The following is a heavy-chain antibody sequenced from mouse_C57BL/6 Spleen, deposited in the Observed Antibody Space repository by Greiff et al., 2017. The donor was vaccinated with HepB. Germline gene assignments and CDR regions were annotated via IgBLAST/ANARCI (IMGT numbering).Heavy chain of an antibody. CDR1: GFTFSDYG. CDR3: ARQIPSSDYFDY. J-gene: IGHJ2*01. CDR2: ISSGSSTI. D-gene: IGHD5-1-1*01. V-gene: IGHV5-17*01. Sequence: EVMLVESGGGLVKRGGSLKLSCAASGFTFSDYGMHWVRQAPEKGLEWVAYISSGSSTIYYADTVKGRFTISRDNAKNTLFLQMTSRRSEDTAMYYCARQIPSSDYFDYWGQGTTLTVSS.